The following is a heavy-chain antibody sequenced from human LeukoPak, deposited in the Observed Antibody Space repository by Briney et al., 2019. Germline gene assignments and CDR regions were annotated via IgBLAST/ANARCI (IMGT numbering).Heavy chain of an antibody. V-gene: IGHV4-34*01. D-gene: IGHD2-2*01. J-gene: IGHJ3*02. CDR1: GGSFSGYY. Sequence: PSQTLSLTCAVYGGSFSGYYWSWIRQPPGKGLEWIGEINHSGSTNYNPSLKSRVTISVDTSKSQFSLKLSSVTAADTAVYYCARLTRGHCSSTSCYENAFDIWGQGTMVTVSS. CDR2: INHSGST. CDR3: ARLTRGHCSSTSCYENAFDI.